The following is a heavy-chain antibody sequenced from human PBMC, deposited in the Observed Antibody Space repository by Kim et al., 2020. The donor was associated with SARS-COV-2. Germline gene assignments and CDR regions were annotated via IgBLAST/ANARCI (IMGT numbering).Heavy chain of an antibody. J-gene: IGHJ4*02. CDR3: ARQDTPTDSLHS. D-gene: IGHD4-17*01. V-gene: IGHV5-10-1*01. Sequence: GESLKISCEASVYTFTNYWITWVRQMPGKGLEWMGRIDPSDSYTNYSPSFQGHVTISAAKYITTAYLQWTSLKASDTGMNYCARQDTPTDSLHSWGQGTL. CDR2: IDPSDSYT. CDR1: VYTFTNYW.